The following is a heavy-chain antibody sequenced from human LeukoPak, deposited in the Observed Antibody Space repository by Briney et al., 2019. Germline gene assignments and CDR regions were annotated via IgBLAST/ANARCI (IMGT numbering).Heavy chain of an antibody. CDR1: GGSISSYY. D-gene: IGHD3-16*01. V-gene: IGHV4-4*07. Sequence: SETLSLTCTVSGGSISSYYWSWIRQPAGKGLEWIGRIYTSGSTNYNPSLKSRVTMSVDTSKNQFSLKLSSVTAADTAVYYCAREGFRASWGGWGYYFDYWGQGTLVTVSS. CDR3: AREGFRASWGGWGYYFDY. J-gene: IGHJ4*02. CDR2: IYTSGST.